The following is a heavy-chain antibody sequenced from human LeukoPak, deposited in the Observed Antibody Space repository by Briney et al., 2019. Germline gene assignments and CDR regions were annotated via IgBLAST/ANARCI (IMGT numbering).Heavy chain of an antibody. J-gene: IGHJ4*02. Sequence: SETLSLTCTVSGGSISSYYWSWIRQPAGKRLEWIGRIYSSGSTKYNPSLKSRVTMSVDTSKNQFSLKLSSVTAADTAVYYCARTADYGDYIPLDYWGQGTLVTVSS. D-gene: IGHD4-17*01. CDR1: GGSISSYY. CDR2: IYSSGST. CDR3: ARTADYGDYIPLDY. V-gene: IGHV4-4*07.